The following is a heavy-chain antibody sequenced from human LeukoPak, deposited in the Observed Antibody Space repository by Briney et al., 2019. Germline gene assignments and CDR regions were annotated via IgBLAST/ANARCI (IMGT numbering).Heavy chain of an antibody. CDR3: ARPLVRTRYYFDY. CDR1: GFTFSSYA. Sequence: GGSLRLCCAASGFTFSSYAMHWVRQATGKGLEWVAVISYDGSNKYYADSVKGRFTISRDNSKNTLYLQMNSLRAEDTAVYYCARPLVRTRYYFDYWGQGTLVTVSS. J-gene: IGHJ4*02. D-gene: IGHD2-8*01. V-gene: IGHV3-30-3*01. CDR2: ISYDGSNK.